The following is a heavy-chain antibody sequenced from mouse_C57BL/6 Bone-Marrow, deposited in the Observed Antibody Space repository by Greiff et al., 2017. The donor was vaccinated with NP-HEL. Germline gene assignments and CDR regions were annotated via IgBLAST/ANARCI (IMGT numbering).Heavy chain of an antibody. J-gene: IGHJ4*01. CDR2: IDPENGDT. CDR1: GFNIKDDY. Sequence: EVKLMESGAELVRPGASVKLSCTASGFNIKDDYMHWVKQRPEQGLEWIGWIDPENGDTESASKFQGKATITADTSSNTAYLQLSSLTSEDTAVYYCTTMDYSIYAMDYWGQGTSVTVSS. V-gene: IGHV14-4*01. CDR3: TTMDYSIYAMDY. D-gene: IGHD2-5*01.